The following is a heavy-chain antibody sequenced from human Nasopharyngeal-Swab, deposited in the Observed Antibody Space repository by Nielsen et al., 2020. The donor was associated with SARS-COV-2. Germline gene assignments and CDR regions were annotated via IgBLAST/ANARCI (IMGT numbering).Heavy chain of an antibody. D-gene: IGHD1-26*01. CDR3: AKDLSIVGANDAFDI. J-gene: IGHJ3*02. CDR1: GFTFSSYA. Sequence: GESLKISCAASGFTFSSYAMHWVRQAPAKGLEWVTVISYDARDKYYADSVKGRFTISRDNSKNTLYLQMHSLRAEDTAVYYCAKDLSIVGANDAFDIWGQGTMVTVSS. CDR2: ISYDARDK. V-gene: IGHV3-30*04.